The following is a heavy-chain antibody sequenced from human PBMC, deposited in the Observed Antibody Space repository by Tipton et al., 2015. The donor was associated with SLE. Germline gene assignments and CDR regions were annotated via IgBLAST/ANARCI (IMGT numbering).Heavy chain of an antibody. V-gene: IGHV4-59*01. D-gene: IGHD5-18*01. J-gene: IGHJ5*02. Sequence: LRLSCTVSAGSIGSYYWSWIRQPPGKGLEWIGYINYSGSTNYNPSLKSRVAISEDTSKNQFSLKLSSVTAADTAVYYCARGGSVQLWPRGFDPWGQGTLVTVSS. CDR1: AGSIGSYY. CDR3: ARGGSVQLWPRGFDP. CDR2: INYSGST.